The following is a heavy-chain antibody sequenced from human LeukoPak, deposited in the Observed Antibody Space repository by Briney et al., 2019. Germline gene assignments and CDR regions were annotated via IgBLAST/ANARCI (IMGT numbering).Heavy chain of an antibody. J-gene: IGHJ4*02. CDR1: GYTFTSYG. CDR3: AAGYCGGDCFPLDY. V-gene: IGHV1-18*01. Sequence: GASVKVSCKASGYTFTSYGISWVRQAPGQGLEWMGWISAYNGNTNYAQKFQGRVTMTRDTSISTAYTELSRLRSDDTAVYYCAAGYCGGDCFPLDYWGQGTLVTVSS. D-gene: IGHD2-21*02. CDR2: ISAYNGNT.